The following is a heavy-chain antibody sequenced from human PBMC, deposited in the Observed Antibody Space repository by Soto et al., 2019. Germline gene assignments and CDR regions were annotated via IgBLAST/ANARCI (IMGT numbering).Heavy chain of an antibody. CDR3: AKLPQYSNGWGPIDY. CDR2: ISGTGGST. CDR1: GFTFRNYA. V-gene: IGHV3-23*01. Sequence: PGGSLRLSCAASGFTFRNYAMSWVRQAPGKGLEWVSTISGTGGSTYYADSVKGRFTISRDSSKNTLYLQLNSLRAEDTAVYYCAKLPQYSNGWGPIDYWGQGTLVTVSS. D-gene: IGHD6-19*01. J-gene: IGHJ4*02.